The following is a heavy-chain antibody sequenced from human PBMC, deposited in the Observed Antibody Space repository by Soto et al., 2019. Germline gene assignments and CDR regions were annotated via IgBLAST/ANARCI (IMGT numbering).Heavy chain of an antibody. CDR1: GGSFSGYY. D-gene: IGHD6-13*01. J-gene: IGHJ5*02. CDR2: INHSGST. V-gene: IGHV4-34*01. Sequence: QVQLQQWGAGLLKPSETLSLTCAVYGGSFSGYYWSWIRQPPGKGLEWIGEINHSGSTNYNPSLKSRVTISVDTSKNQFSLKLSSVTAADTAVYYCARGLQLVRTWFEPWGQGTLVTVSS. CDR3: ARGLQLVRTWFEP.